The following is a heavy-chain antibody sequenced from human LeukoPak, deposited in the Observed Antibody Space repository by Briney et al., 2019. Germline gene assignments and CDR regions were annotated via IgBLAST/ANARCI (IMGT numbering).Heavy chain of an antibody. J-gene: IGHJ6*02. CDR1: GFTFSSYA. V-gene: IGHV3-23*01. CDR3: AKEKDSSSWYPFDYYYYGMDV. D-gene: IGHD6-13*01. Sequence: HPGGSLRLSCAASGFTFSSYAMSWVRQAPEKGLEWVSAISGSGGSTYYADSVKGRFTISRDNSKNTLYLQMNSLRAEDTAVYYCAKEKDSSSWYPFDYYYYGMDVWGQGTTVTVSS. CDR2: ISGSGGST.